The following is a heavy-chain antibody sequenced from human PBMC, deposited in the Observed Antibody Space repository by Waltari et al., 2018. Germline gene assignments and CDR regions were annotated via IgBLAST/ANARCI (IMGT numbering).Heavy chain of an antibody. V-gene: IGHV7-4-1*02. CDR3: AKGIQLWGRGSWYFDD. CDR2: INTKTGNP. Sequence: QVQLVQSGSELKKPGASVKVSCTASGYIFSHSVMNWVRQAPGQGLEWMGWINTKTGNPTYAQGFIGRFLFSLDTSLRTAYLQSRSRKAEDTSGYYGAKGIQLWGRGSWYFDDWGQGTLVTVSS. CDR1: GYIFSHSV. J-gene: IGHJ4*02. D-gene: IGHD5-18*01.